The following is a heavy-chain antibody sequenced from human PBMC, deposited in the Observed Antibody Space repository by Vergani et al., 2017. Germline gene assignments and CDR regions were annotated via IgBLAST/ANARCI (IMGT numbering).Heavy chain of an antibody. D-gene: IGHD3-22*01. J-gene: IGHJ2*01. CDR1: GDSIISRSYY. CDR2: IYNSGNG. Sequence: QMQLQESGPGLVKASETLSLTCTVSGDSIISRSYYWGWIRQPPGKGLEWIGSIYNSGNGDSSSSLKSRVTISADTSKNQFSLRLTSVTASDPTVYYCASGNYDSDSTSHFRVRYVDVWGRGTLVTVPS. CDR3: ASGNYDSDSTSHFRVRYVDV. V-gene: IGHV4-39*01.